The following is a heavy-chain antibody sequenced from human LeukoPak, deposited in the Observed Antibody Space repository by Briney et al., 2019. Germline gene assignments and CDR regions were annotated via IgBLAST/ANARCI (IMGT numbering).Heavy chain of an antibody. V-gene: IGHV2-5*01. CDR1: GGSISSGDYY. Sequence: TLSLTCTVSGGSISSGDYYWSWIRQPPGKALEWLALIYWNDDKRYSPSLKSRLTITKDTSKNQVVLTMTNMDPVDTATYYCAHSVRYSGSSTFDYWGQGTLVTVSS. J-gene: IGHJ4*02. CDR2: IYWNDDK. CDR3: AHSVRYSGSSTFDY. D-gene: IGHD1-26*01.